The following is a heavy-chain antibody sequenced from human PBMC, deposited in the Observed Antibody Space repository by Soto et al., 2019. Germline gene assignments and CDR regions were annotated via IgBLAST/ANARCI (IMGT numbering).Heavy chain of an antibody. D-gene: IGHD2-2*01. Sequence: QLKLQESGSGLVKPSQTLSLTCAVSGGSISSGGYSWSWIRQPPGKGLEWIGYIYHSGSTYYNPSLKRRVTISVDRSKNQFSLKLSSVTAADTAVYYCARVPDRWGQGTLVTVSS. CDR1: GGSISSGGYS. CDR3: ARVPDR. J-gene: IGHJ5*02. CDR2: IYHSGST. V-gene: IGHV4-30-2*01.